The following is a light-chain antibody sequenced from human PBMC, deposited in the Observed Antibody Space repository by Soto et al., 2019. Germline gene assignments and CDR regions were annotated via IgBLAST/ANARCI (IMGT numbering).Light chain of an antibody. CDR3: EQYHEWPLT. Sequence: ETLMTQSPGTLSVSPGDRATLSCRASQSVSSNLAWYQQKPGQAPRLLIYDASARATGIPARFSGSGSGTEFTLSISSLQSEGFAVYYCEQYHEWPLTFGGGTEVETK. J-gene: IGKJ4*01. CDR2: DAS. V-gene: IGKV3D-15*01. CDR1: QSVSSN.